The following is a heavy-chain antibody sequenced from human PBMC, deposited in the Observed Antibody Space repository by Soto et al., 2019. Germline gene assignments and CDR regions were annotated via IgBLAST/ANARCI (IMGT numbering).Heavy chain of an antibody. CDR1: GYTFTSYY. V-gene: IGHV1-46*03. Sequence: GASVKVSCKASGYTFTSYYRHWVRQAPGQGLEWMGIINPSGGSTSYAQKFQGRVTMTRDTSTSTVCMELSSLRSEDTAVYYCARAEWYYDILTGHYYFDYWGQGTLVTVSS. J-gene: IGHJ4*02. CDR2: INPSGGST. CDR3: ARAEWYYDILTGHYYFDY. D-gene: IGHD3-9*01.